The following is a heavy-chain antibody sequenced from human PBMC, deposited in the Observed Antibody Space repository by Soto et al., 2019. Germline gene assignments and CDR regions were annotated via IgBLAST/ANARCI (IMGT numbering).Heavy chain of an antibody. CDR3: ARARYCRGDCQPWSIDL. CDR1: GFTFSSYS. Sequence: PGGSLRLSCAASGFTFSSYSMNWVRQAPGKGLEWVSYISSSSSTIYYADSVKGRFTISRDNAKNSLYLQMNSLRDEDTAVYYCARARYCRGDCQPWSIDLWGRGTLVTLSS. D-gene: IGHD2-21*02. J-gene: IGHJ2*01. CDR2: ISSSSSTI. V-gene: IGHV3-48*02.